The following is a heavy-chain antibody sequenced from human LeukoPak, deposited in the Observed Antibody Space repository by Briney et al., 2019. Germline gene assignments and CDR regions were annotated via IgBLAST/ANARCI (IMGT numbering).Heavy chain of an antibody. V-gene: IGHV3-7*01. CDR1: GFIFSSYW. CDR2: IKQGGSEK. J-gene: IGHJ4*02. D-gene: IGHD4-11*01. Sequence: QSGGSLRLSCAASGFIFSSYWMSWVRQAPGKGLEWVANIKQGGSEKYYVDSVKGRFTISRDSAKNSVYLQMNSLRAEDTAVYYCARDAYRDRYFDYWGQGTLVTVSS. CDR3: ARDAYRDRYFDY.